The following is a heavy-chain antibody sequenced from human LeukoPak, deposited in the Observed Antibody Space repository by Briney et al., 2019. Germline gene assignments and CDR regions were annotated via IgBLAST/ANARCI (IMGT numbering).Heavy chain of an antibody. CDR2: ISGSGGST. V-gene: IGHV3-23*01. J-gene: IGHJ4*02. CDR1: GFTFSSYA. D-gene: IGHD1-26*01. CDR3: AKSRIVGATWGARLDF. Sequence: PGGSLRLSCAASGFTFSSYAMSWVRQAPGKGLEWVSVISGSGGSTYYADSVKGRFTISRENSKNTLYLQMNSLRAEDTAVYYCAKSRIVGATWGARLDFWGQGTLVTVSS.